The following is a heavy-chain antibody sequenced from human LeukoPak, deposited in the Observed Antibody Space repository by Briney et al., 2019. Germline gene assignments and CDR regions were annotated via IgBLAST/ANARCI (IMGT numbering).Heavy chain of an antibody. V-gene: IGHV1-2*02. CDR2: ITHNSSRT. CDR3: ARHLTRDGYNYYY. Sequence: GASVKVSCKDSGYTFNGYYMHWVRQAPGQGLEWMGWITHNSSRTNYAQKYQGRVTMTRDTTISTAYMELSRLRSDDTAVYYCARHLTRDGYNYYYWGQGTLVTVSS. CDR1: GYTFNGYY. J-gene: IGHJ4*02. D-gene: IGHD5-24*01.